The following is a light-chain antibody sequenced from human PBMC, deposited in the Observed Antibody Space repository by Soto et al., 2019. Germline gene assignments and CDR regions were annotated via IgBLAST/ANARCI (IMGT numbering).Light chain of an antibody. CDR1: QSLAYIDGNTY. V-gene: IGKV2-30*01. J-gene: IGKJ2*01. Sequence: EVVMTQSPLSLPVTLGQPASISCRSSQSLAYIDGNTYLTWFHQRPGQSPRRLIYYVSNRDSGVTDRFSGSGSGTDFTLNISRVEAEDAGIYYCMQSTHWPPYTFGQGTKLEIK. CDR3: MQSTHWPPYT. CDR2: YVS.